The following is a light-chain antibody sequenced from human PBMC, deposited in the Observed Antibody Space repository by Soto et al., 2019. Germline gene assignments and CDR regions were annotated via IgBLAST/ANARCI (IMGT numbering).Light chain of an antibody. CDR3: TSNTSSVAYV. V-gene: IGLV2-14*01. CDR1: GSDVGGYNY. CDR2: EVS. J-gene: IGLJ1*01. Sequence: QSVLTQPASVSGSPGQSITISCTGTGSDVGGYNYVSWYQQHPGKAPQLIIYEVSNRPSGVSNRFSGSKSGNTASLTISGLQAEDEGDYYCTSNTSSVAYVFGTGTKVTVL.